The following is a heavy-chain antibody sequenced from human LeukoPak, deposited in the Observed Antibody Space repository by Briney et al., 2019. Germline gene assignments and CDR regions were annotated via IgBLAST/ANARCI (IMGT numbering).Heavy chain of an antibody. V-gene: IGHV3-11*01. CDR2: ISSSGSTI. Sequence: GVSLRLSCAASGFTFSDYYMSWIRQAPGKGLEWVSYISSSGSTIYYADSVKGRFTISRDNAKNSLYLQMNSLRAEDTAVYYCARGGEMATRTKAFDIWGQGTMVTVSS. D-gene: IGHD5-24*01. J-gene: IGHJ3*02. CDR1: GFTFSDYY. CDR3: ARGGEMATRTKAFDI.